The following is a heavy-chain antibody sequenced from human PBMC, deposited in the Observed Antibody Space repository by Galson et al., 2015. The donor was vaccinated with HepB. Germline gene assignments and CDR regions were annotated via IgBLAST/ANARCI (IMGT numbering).Heavy chain of an antibody. D-gene: IGHD2-2*01. CDR2: ISAYNGNT. V-gene: IGHV1-18*01. J-gene: IGHJ2*01. CDR3: ARVLGYCSSTSCEYWYFDL. Sequence: QSGAEVKKPGASVKVSCKASGYTFTSYGISWVRQAPGQGLEWMGWISAYNGNTNYAQKLQGRVTMTTDTSTSTAYMELRSLRSDDTAVYYCARVLGYCSSTSCEYWYFDLWGRGTLVTVSS. CDR1: GYTFTSYG.